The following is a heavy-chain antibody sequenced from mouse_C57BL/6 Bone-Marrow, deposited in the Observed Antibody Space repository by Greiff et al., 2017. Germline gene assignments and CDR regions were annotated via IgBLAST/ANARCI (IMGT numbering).Heavy chain of an antibody. CDR3: ARNYDYDGYFDY. CDR1: GYAFSSSW. D-gene: IGHD2-4*01. CDR2: IYPGDGDP. Sequence: VKLQQSGPELVKPGASVKLSCKASGYAFSSSWMNWVKQRPGKGLEWIGRIYPGDGDPNYNGKFKGKATLTADKSSSTAYMQRSSLTSEDAAVYFCARNYDYDGYFDYWGQGTTLTGSS. V-gene: IGHV1-82*01. J-gene: IGHJ2*01.